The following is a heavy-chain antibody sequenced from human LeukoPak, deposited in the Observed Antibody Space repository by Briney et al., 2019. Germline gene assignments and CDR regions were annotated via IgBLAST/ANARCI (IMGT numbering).Heavy chain of an antibody. CDR2: INPDDSDV. Sequence: GESLKISCKGYGYSFTNNWIGWVRQMPGKGLEWMGIINPDDSDVKYSPSFQGQVIISADKSISSVYLQWSGLKASDTAIYYCARYTSNHNDYWGQGTLVTVFS. J-gene: IGHJ4*02. CDR1: GYSFTNNW. V-gene: IGHV5-51*01. CDR3: ARYTSNHNDY. D-gene: IGHD2-2*01.